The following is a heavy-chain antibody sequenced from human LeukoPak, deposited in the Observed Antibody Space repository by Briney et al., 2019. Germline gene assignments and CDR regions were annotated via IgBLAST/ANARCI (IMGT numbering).Heavy chain of an antibody. CDR1: GGTFSSYA. V-gene: IGHV1-69*05. J-gene: IGHJ4*02. CDR3: ARDGHSGSRDC. CDR2: IIPIFGTA. Sequence: ASVKVSCKASGGTFSSYAISWVRQAPGQGLGWMGRIIPIFGTANYAQKFQGRVTITTDESASTAYMELSSLISEDTAVYYCARDGHSGSRDCWGQGTLVTVSS. D-gene: IGHD1-26*01.